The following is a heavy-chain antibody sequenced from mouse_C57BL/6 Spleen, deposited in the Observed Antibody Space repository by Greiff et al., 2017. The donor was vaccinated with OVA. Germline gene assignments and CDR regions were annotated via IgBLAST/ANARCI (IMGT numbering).Heavy chain of an antibody. Sequence: QVQLQQPGTELVKPGASVKLSCKASGYTFTSYWMHWVKQRPGQGLEWIGNINPSNGGTNYNEKFKSKATLTVDKSSSTAYMQLSSLTSEDSAVYYCARVGAYYSNYFYAMDYWGQGTSVTVSS. CDR2: INPSNGGT. D-gene: IGHD2-5*01. CDR3: ARVGAYYSNYFYAMDY. J-gene: IGHJ4*01. CDR1: GYTFTSYW. V-gene: IGHV1-53*01.